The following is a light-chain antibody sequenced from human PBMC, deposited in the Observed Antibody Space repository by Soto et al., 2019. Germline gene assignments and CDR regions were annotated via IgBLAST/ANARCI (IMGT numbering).Light chain of an antibody. CDR3: FSYAGSNTLGV. CDR1: SADVGSYDL. V-gene: IGLV2-23*02. J-gene: IGLJ2*01. CDR2: EVD. Sequence: QSALTQPASVSGSPGQSITISCAGTSADVGSYDLVSWYQHHPGKAPKFIIYEVDKRPSGLSDRFSGSKSGNTASLTISGLQAEDEADYYCFSYAGSNTLGVFGGGTKLTVL.